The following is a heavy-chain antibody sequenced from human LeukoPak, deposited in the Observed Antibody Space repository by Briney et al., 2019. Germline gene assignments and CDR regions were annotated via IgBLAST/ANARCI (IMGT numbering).Heavy chain of an antibody. Sequence: GRSLRLSCAASGFTFSSYAMHWVRQAPGKGLEWVAVISYDGSNKYYADSVKGRYTISRDNSKNTLYLQMKSLRAEDTAVYYCARGSRGYFDWLLNFDYWGQGTLVTVSS. J-gene: IGHJ4*02. V-gene: IGHV3-30*04. D-gene: IGHD3-9*01. CDR3: ARGSRGYFDWLLNFDY. CDR2: ISYDGSNK. CDR1: GFTFSSYA.